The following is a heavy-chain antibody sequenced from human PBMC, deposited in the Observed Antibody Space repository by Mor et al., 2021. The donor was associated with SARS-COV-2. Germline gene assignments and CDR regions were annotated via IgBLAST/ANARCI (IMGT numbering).Heavy chain of an antibody. CDR3: AKDRVVRNPVYY. J-gene: IGHJ6*01. V-gene: IGHV3-30*18. Sequence: APGKGLEWVAVISYDGSNKYYADSLTGRFTISRDNSKNTLYLQMNSLRAEDTAVYYCAKDRVVRNPVYY. CDR2: ISYDGSNK. D-gene: IGHD3-10*01.